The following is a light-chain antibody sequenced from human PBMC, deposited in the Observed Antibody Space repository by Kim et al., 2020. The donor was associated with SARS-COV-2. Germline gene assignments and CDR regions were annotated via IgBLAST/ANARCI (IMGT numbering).Light chain of an antibody. Sequence: SASVGDRVTITCRASQSISSYLNWYQQKPGKAPQLLIYAASSLQSGVPSRFSGSGSGTDFTLTISSLQPEDFATYYCQQSYSTPYTFDRGTKL. CDR1: QSISSY. J-gene: IGKJ2*01. CDR3: QQSYSTPYT. CDR2: AAS. V-gene: IGKV1-39*01.